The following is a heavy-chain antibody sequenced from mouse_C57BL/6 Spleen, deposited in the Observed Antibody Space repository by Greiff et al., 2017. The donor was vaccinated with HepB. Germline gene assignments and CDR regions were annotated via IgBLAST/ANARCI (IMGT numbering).Heavy chain of an antibody. CDR2: ISSGSSTI. D-gene: IGHD2-5*01. V-gene: IGHV5-17*01. Sequence: EVKLVESGGGLVKPGGSLKLSCAASGFTFSDYGMHWVRQAPEKGLEWVAYISSGSSTIYYADTVKGRFTISRDNAKNTLFLQMTSLRSEDTAMYYCARDSKGIFAYWGQGTLVTVSA. J-gene: IGHJ3*01. CDR1: GFTFSDYG. CDR3: ARDSKGIFAY.